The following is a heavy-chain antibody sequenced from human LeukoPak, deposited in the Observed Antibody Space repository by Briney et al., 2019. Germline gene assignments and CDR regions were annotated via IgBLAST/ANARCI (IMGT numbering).Heavy chain of an antibody. Sequence: GGSLRLSCAASGFTFSSYAMHWVRQAPGKGLEWVAVISYDGSNKYYADSVKGRFTISRDNSKNTLYLQMNSLRAEDTAVYYCARDPVLGAVAGHYYGMDVWGQGTTVTVSS. D-gene: IGHD6-19*01. V-gene: IGHV3-30-3*01. CDR3: ARDPVLGAVAGHYYGMDV. CDR1: GFTFSSYA. J-gene: IGHJ6*02. CDR2: ISYDGSNK.